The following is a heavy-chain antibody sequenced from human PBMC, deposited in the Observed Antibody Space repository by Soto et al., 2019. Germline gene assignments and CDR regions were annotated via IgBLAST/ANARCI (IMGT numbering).Heavy chain of an antibody. CDR2: ISTNKGNT. V-gene: IGHV1-18*01. J-gene: IGHJ4*02. Sequence: QVQLVQSGPEVKKPGASVKVSCKTSGYTFTTYGISWVRQAPGQGLEWMGWISTNKGNTNYAQKFQGRVTMTTDTXXXXXXXXXXXXXXXXXXXXXXXXXXXXXXXWGQGTLVTVSS. CDR1: GYTFTTYG. CDR3: XXXXXXXXX.